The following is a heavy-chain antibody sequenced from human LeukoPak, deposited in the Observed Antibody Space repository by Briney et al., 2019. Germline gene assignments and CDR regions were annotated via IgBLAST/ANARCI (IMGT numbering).Heavy chain of an antibody. CDR1: GFTFSIYA. CDR2: ISGSGGST. CDR3: AKSERDGYCDY. V-gene: IGHV3-23*01. Sequence: PGGSLRLSRAASGFTFSIYAMSWVRQAPRKGLEWVSAISGSGGSTYYADSVKGRFTISRDNSKNTLYLQMNSLRAEDTAVYYCAKSERDGYCDYWGQGTLVTVSS. J-gene: IGHJ4*02. D-gene: IGHD5-24*01.